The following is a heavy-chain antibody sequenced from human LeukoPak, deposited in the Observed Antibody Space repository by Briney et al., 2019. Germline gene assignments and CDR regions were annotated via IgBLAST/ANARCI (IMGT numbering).Heavy chain of an antibody. D-gene: IGHD3-3*01. CDR3: AKEDFWSSPYYFDY. CDR2: ISSSSSYI. J-gene: IGHJ4*02. CDR1: GFTFSSYS. Sequence: KTGGSLRLSCAASGFTFSSYSMNWVRQAPGKGLEWVSSISSSSSYIYYADSVKGRFTISRDNAKNSLYLQMNSLRAEDTAVYYCAKEDFWSSPYYFDYWGQGTLVTVSP. V-gene: IGHV3-21*01.